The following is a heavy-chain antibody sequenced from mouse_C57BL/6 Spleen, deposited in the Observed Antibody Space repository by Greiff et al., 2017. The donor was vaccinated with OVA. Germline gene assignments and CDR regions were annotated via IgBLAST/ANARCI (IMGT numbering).Heavy chain of an antibody. V-gene: IGHV2-6-1*01. Sequence: QVQLKQSGPGLVAPSQSLSITCTVSGFSLTSYGVHWVRQPPGKGLEWLVVIWSDGSTTYNSALKSRLSISKDNSKSQVFLKMNSLQTDDTAMYSCARHDGAPIGAMDYWGQGTSVTVSS. CDR3: ARHDGAPIGAMDY. CDR1: GFSLTSYG. D-gene: IGHD6-5*01. J-gene: IGHJ4*01. CDR2: IWSDGST.